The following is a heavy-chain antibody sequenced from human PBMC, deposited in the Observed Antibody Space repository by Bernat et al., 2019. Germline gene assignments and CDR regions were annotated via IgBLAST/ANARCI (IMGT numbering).Heavy chain of an antibody. CDR2: ISSSGSTI. Sequence: EVQLVESGGGLVQPGGSLRLSCAASGFTFSSYEMNWVRQAPGKGLEWVSYISSSGSTIYYADSVKGRFTISRDNAKNSLYLQMNSLRAEDTAVYYCAREGQAVLRGSFDYWGQGTLVTVSS. CDR3: AREGQAVLRGSFDY. CDR1: GFTFSSYE. J-gene: IGHJ4*02. V-gene: IGHV3-48*03. D-gene: IGHD1-26*01.